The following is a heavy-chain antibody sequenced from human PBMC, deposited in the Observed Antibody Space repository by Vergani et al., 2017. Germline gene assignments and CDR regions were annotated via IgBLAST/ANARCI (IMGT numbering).Heavy chain of an antibody. Sequence: EVQLVESGGGLVKPGGSLRLSCAASGFTFSSYSMNWVRQAPGKGLEWVSSISSSSSYIYYADSVKGRFTISRDNAKNSLYLQMNSLRAEDTAVYYCARARIDMATKFSFDYWGQGTLVTVSS. V-gene: IGHV3-21*01. CDR1: GFTFSSYS. J-gene: IGHJ4*02. D-gene: IGHD5-24*01. CDR3: ARARIDMATKFSFDY. CDR2: ISSSSSYI.